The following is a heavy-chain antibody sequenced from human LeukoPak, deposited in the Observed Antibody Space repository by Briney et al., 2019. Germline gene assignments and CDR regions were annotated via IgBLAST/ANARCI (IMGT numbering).Heavy chain of an antibody. J-gene: IGHJ6*03. Sequence: SETLSLTCTVSGGSISSYYWSWIRQPPGKGLEWIGYIYYSGSTNYNPSLKSRVTISVDTSKNQFSLKLSSVTAADTAVYYCARLSSGYYLSTSYYYYYYMDVWGKGTTVTISS. V-gene: IGHV4-59*01. CDR3: ARLSSGYYLSTSYYYYYYMDV. CDR2: IYYSGST. CDR1: GGSISSYY. D-gene: IGHD3-22*01.